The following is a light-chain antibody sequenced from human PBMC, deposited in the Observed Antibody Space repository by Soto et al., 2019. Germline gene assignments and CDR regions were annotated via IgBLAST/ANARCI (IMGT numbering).Light chain of an antibody. J-gene: IGKJ1*01. CDR2: DAS. Sequence: EIVWTQSPGTLSLSPGERATLSCRASQSVSNYYLAWYQQKPGQAPRLLIYDASSRATGIPDRFSGSGSGTDFNLTISRLEPEDCAVYSCQHYGSPRTFGQGTKVEIK. CDR1: QSVSNYY. CDR3: QHYGSPRT. V-gene: IGKV3-20*01.